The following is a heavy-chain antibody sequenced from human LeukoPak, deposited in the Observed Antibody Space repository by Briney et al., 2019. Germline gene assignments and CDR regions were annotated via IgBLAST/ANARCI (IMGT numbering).Heavy chain of an antibody. J-gene: IGHJ4*02. CDR3: SRDGSLRSPPL. CDR2: ISSSSGTNK. Sequence: GWSLRLSCAASGFTFSDYYMSWIRQAPGKGLGWVSYISSSSGTNKYYADSVRGRFTISRDNAKNSLYLEMDSLRAEDTAVYYCSRDGSLRSPPLWGQGTLVTVSS. D-gene: IGHD1-14*01. V-gene: IGHV3-11*01. CDR1: GFTFSDYY.